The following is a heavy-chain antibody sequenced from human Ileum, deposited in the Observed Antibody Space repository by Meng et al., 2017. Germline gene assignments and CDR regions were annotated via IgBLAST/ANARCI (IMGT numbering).Heavy chain of an antibody. CDR2: ISHSGST. J-gene: IGHJ4*02. CDR3: ARHGGYYQGF. Sequence: QWQLQAAGHGLVKPSGTLSLTCACASGSITSDTYWSWVRLPPGKGLEWIGQISHSGSTFYNPSLKSRVTMSVDKSKSQFSLMLTSVTAADTAVYYCARHGGYYQGFWGQGTLVTVSS. V-gene: IGHV4-4*02. D-gene: IGHD4-23*01. CDR1: SGSITSDTY.